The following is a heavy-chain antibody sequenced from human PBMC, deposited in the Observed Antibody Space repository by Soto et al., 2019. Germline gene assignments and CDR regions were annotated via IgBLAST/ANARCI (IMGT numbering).Heavy chain of an antibody. CDR2: INAGNGNT. D-gene: IGHD6-13*01. J-gene: IGHJ6*02. CDR3: ASSYIAAAPYGMDV. CDR1: GYTFTSYA. V-gene: IGHV1-3*01. Sequence: ASVKVSCKASGYTFTSYAMHWVRQATGQRLEWMGWINAGNGNTKYSQKFQGRVTITRDTSASTAYMELSSLRSEDTAVYYCASSYIAAAPYGMDVWGQGTTVTVSS.